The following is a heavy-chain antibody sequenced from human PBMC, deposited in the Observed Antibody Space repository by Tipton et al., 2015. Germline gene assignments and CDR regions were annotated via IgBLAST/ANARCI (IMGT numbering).Heavy chain of an antibody. CDR1: GFTFSTYA. CDR3: VRGGTAAGSLDY. CDR2: IWFDGSNK. J-gene: IGHJ4*02. D-gene: IGHD6-25*01. Sequence: SLRLSCAASGFTFSTYAMHWVRQAPGKGLEWVAVIWFDGSNKYYADSVNGRFTISRDNSKNILSLQMNSLRAEDTALYYCVRGGTAAGSLDYWGQGTLFPVSS. V-gene: IGHV3-33*08.